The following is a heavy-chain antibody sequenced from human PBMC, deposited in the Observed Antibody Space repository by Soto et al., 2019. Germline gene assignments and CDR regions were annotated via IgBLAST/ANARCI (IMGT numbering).Heavy chain of an antibody. D-gene: IGHD2-2*01. Sequence: QTGGSLRLSCAASGFTFSSYAMSWVRQAPGKGLEWVSAISGSGGSTYYADSVKGRFTISRDNSKNTLYLQMNSLRAEDTAVYYCAKDLGYCSSTSCSPFDYWGQGALVTVSS. V-gene: IGHV3-23*01. CDR2: ISGSGGST. CDR3: AKDLGYCSSTSCSPFDY. J-gene: IGHJ4*02. CDR1: GFTFSSYA.